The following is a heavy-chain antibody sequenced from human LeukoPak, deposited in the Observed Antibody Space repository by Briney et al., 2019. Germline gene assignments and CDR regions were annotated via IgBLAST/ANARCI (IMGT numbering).Heavy chain of an antibody. CDR1: GFTFSSYS. D-gene: IGHD3-16*01. Sequence: GGSLRLSCAASGFTFSSYSMNWVRQAPGKGLEWVSYISSSSSTIYYADSVKGRFTISRDNAKNSLYLQMNSLRAEDAAVYYCARGGGRSHYWGQGTLVTVSS. V-gene: IGHV3-48*01. J-gene: IGHJ4*02. CDR2: ISSSSSTI. CDR3: ARGGGRSHY.